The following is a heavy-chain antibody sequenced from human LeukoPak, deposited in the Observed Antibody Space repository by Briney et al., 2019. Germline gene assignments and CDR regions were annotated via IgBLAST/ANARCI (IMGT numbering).Heavy chain of an antibody. Sequence: SETLSLTCTVSGGSISSYYWSWIRQPAGKGLEWIGRIHTSGSTNYNPSLKSRVTMSVDTSKNQFSLKLYSVTAADTAVYYCARVGEKLSYHYFDYWGQGTLVTVSS. CDR3: ARVGEKLSYHYFDY. D-gene: IGHD3-10*01. J-gene: IGHJ4*02. V-gene: IGHV4-4*07. CDR2: IHTSGST. CDR1: GGSISSYY.